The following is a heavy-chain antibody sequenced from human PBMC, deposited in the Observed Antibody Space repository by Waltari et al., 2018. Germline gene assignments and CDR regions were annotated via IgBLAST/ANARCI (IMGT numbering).Heavy chain of an antibody. CDR1: GFRFSDYD. CDR2: IGGTHSNI. Sequence: EERLVESGGGLVKPGGSLRLSGVASGFRFSDYDLNWVRQAPGTGLEWLSSIGGTHSNIFYAESVRGRFTVSRDNSKNSLYLEMSNVRAEDTGLYYCTRDLYGSGGDWFDPWGQGTLVTVSS. D-gene: IGHD3-10*01. V-gene: IGHV3-21*03. J-gene: IGHJ5*02. CDR3: TRDLYGSGGDWFDP.